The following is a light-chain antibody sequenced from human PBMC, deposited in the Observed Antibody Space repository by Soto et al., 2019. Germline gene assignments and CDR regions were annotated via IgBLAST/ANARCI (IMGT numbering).Light chain of an antibody. Sequence: IQITQSHSTMSASVGDRVTITCRASQSISSWLAWYQQKPGKAPKLLIYKASSLQSGVPSRFSGSGSGTDFTLTISSLQPEDFATYYCQQSYSTPITFGQGTRLEIK. V-gene: IGKV1-5*03. J-gene: IGKJ5*01. CDR3: QQSYSTPIT. CDR2: KAS. CDR1: QSISSW.